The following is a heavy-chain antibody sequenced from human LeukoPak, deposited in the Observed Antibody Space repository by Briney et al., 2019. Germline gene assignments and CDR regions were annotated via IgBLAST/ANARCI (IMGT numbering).Heavy chain of an antibody. V-gene: IGHV3-7*01. J-gene: IGHJ3*02. CDR2: IKQDGSEK. CDR1: GGSISSSSYY. CDR3: ARANFYSGYDSVGDAFDI. Sequence: ETLSLTCTVSGGSISSSSYYWGWIRQPPGKGLEWVANIKQDGSEKYYVDSVKGRFTISRDNAKNSLYLQMNSLRAEDTAVYYCARANFYSGYDSVGDAFDIWGQGTMVTVSS. D-gene: IGHD5-12*01.